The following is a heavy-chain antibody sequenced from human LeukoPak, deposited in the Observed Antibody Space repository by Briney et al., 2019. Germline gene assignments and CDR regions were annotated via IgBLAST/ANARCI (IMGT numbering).Heavy chain of an antibody. Sequence: SETLSLTCIVSGGSISSYYWTWIRQPPGKGLEWIGYTYYNGSTNYNPSLKSRVTISVDTSKNQFSLKLNSVTAADTAVYCCARQSRGIAVAGLDYWGQGILVTVSS. CDR1: GGSISSYY. J-gene: IGHJ4*02. D-gene: IGHD6-19*01. V-gene: IGHV4-59*08. CDR2: TYYNGST. CDR3: ARQSRGIAVAGLDY.